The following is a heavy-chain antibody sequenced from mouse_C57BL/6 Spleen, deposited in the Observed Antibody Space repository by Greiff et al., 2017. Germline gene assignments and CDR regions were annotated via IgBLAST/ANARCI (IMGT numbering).Heavy chain of an antibody. J-gene: IGHJ1*03. D-gene: IGHD1-1*01. CDR2: IYPGDGDT. V-gene: IGHV1-80*01. Sequence: QVQLQQSGAELVKPGASVKISCKASGYAFSSYWMNWVKQRPGKGLEWIGQIYPGDGDTNYNGKFKGKATLTADKSSSTAYMQLSSLTSEDSAVYFGARGRYYGSSYWYFDVWGTGTTVTVSS. CDR1: GYAFSSYW. CDR3: ARGRYYGSSYWYFDV.